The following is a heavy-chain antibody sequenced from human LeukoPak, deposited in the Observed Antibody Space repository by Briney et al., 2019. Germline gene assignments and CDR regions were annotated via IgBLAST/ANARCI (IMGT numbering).Heavy chain of an antibody. CDR1: GFTFSGSA. V-gene: IGHV3-73*01. J-gene: IGHJ4*02. D-gene: IGHD1-26*01. CDR2: IRSKANSYAT. Sequence: GGSLRLSCAASGFTFSGSAMHWVRQASGKGLEWVGRIRSKANSYATVYAASVKGRFTISRDDSKNTAYLQMNSLKTEDTAVYYCTTRVSGSYDYCGQGTLVTVSS. CDR3: TTRVSGSYDY.